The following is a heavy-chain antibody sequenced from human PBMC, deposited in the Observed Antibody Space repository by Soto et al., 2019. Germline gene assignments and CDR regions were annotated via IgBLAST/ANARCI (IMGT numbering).Heavy chain of an antibody. CDR1: GYTFTSYG. Sequence: QVQLVQSGAEVKKPGASVKVSCKASGYTFTSYGISWVRQAPGQGLEWKGWINAYNGNTNYAQNLQGRVTMTTDTSTSPAYMELRSVRSDDPAVYYCARDWFGMDYGGQGTLVTVSS. CDR2: INAYNGNT. D-gene: IGHD3-16*01. J-gene: IGHJ4*02. V-gene: IGHV1-18*01. CDR3: ARDWFGMDY.